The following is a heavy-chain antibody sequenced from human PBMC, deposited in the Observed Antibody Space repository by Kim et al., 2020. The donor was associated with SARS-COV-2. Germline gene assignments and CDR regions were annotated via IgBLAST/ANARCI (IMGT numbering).Heavy chain of an antibody. J-gene: IGHJ4*02. D-gene: IGHD2-21*02. CDR3: AREDYGGDSRGFDY. CDR2: TFYRSKWYN. V-gene: IGHV6-1*01. Sequence: SQTLSLTCAISGDSVSSKSAAWDWVRQSPSRGLEWLGRTFYRSKWYNEYALSVKSRITITPDTSKNQFSLQLKSVTPEDTALYYCAREDYGGDSRGFDYWGQGTLVTVSS. CDR1: GDSVSSKSAA.